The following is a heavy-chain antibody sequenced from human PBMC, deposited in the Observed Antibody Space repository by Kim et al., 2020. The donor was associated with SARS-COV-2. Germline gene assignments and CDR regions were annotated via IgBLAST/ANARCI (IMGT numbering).Heavy chain of an antibody. Sequence: YNPSLKSRVTISLDTSKNQFSLRLSSVTAADTAVYYGARAPPRSGSRFDPWGQGTLVTVSS. D-gene: IGHD6-19*01. CDR3: ARAPPRSGSRFDP. V-gene: IGHV4-39*07. J-gene: IGHJ5*02.